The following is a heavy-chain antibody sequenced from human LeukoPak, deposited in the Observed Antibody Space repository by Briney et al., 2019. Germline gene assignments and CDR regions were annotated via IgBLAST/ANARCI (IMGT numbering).Heavy chain of an antibody. CDR2: VSHDAKNK. CDR1: GFSFSNCA. J-gene: IGHJ4*02. V-gene: IGHV3-30*04. Sequence: GGSLRPSCAASGFSFSNCAMHWVRQAPGEGLEWVAVVSHDAKNKFYADSVKGRFTISRDNSKNTVDLQMNSLRAEDTAVYYCATLQNYWGRGTLVTVSS. CDR3: ATLQNY. D-gene: IGHD4-11*01.